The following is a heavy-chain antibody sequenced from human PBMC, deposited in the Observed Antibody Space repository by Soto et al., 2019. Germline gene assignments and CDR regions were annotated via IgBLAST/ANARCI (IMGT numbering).Heavy chain of an antibody. CDR1: GFTFGSYA. CDR3: ARVPYSRHYYYYYGMDV. V-gene: IGHV3-30-3*01. D-gene: IGHD6-13*01. J-gene: IGHJ6*02. Sequence: PGGSLRLSCAASGFTFGSYAMHWVRQAPGKGLEWVAVISYDGSNKYYADSVKGRFTISRDNSKNTLYLQMNSLRAEDTAVYYCARVPYSRHYYYYYGMDVWDQGTTVTVSS. CDR2: ISYDGSNK.